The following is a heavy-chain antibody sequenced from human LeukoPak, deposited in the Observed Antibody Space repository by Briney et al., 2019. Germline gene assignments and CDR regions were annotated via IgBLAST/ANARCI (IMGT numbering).Heavy chain of an antibody. CDR3: ARDKFDYYDSSGYYRGFDY. Sequence: SETLSLTCTVSGGSISSCYWSWIRQPPGRGLEWIGYIYYSGSTNYNPSLKSRVTISVDTSKNQFSLKLSSVTAADTAVYYCARDKFDYYDSSGYYRGFDYWGQGTLVTVSS. V-gene: IGHV4-59*01. CDR2: IYYSGST. CDR1: GGSISSCY. J-gene: IGHJ4*02. D-gene: IGHD3-22*01.